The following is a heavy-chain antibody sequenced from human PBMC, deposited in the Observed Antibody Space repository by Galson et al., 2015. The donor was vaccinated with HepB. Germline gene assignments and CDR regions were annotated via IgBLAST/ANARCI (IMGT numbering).Heavy chain of an antibody. J-gene: IGHJ3*02. CDR1: GGTFSSYA. V-gene: IGHV1-69*13. CDR2: IIPIFGTA. D-gene: IGHD3-22*01. Sequence: SVKVSCKASGGTFSSYAIGWVRQAPGQGLEWMGGIIPIFGTANYAQKFQGRVTITADESTSTAYMELSSLRSEDTAVYYCAKFYDSSGYYYDAFDIWGQGTMVTVSS. CDR3: AKFYDSSGYYYDAFDI.